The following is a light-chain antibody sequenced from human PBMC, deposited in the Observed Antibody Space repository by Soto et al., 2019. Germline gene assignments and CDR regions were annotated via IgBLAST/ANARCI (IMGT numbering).Light chain of an antibody. CDR1: QSVSNN. V-gene: IGKV3D-15*01. Sequence: EIVITQSPATRSVSPGERATLSCRASQSVSNNLAWYQQKPGQAPRLLIYLASTRAPGIPARFSGSGSGTEFTLTISSLQSEDFAVYYCQQYNNWPPTTFGQGTRMEIK. J-gene: IGKJ5*01. CDR3: QQYNNWPPTT. CDR2: LAS.